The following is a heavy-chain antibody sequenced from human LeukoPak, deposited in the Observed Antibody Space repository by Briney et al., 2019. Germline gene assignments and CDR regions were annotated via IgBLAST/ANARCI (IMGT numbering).Heavy chain of an antibody. CDR2: TCGSGSII. Sequence: QPGGSLRLSCAASAFTFSSYEMNWVRQAPGKGLEWVSYTCGSGSIIYYADSVKGRFTISRDNAKNSLYLQMDSLRTEDTAVYYCARDFGSEGYTSGWHAFNLWGRGTLVSVST. CDR1: AFTFSSYE. D-gene: IGHD6-19*01. CDR3: ARDFGSEGYTSGWHAFNL. J-gene: IGHJ2*01. V-gene: IGHV3-48*03.